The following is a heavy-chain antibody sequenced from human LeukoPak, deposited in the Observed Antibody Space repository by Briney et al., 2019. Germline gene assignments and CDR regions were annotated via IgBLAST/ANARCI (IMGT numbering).Heavy chain of an antibody. V-gene: IGHV4-59*08. CDR2: IYGSGSA. CDR3: ARNVGWYSHDS. CDR1: GGSISGHY. D-gene: IGHD6-19*01. J-gene: IGHJ4*02. Sequence: SETLSLTCTVSGGSISGHYWSWIRQSPGRGLEWIGYIYGSGSAHYDPSLRSRVTISEDTSKNQFSLKLTSVTAADTAVYYCARNVGWYSHDSWGQGTLVTVSS.